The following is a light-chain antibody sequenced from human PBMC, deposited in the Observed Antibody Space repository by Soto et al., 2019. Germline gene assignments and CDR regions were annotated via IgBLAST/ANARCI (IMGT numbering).Light chain of an antibody. J-gene: IGKJ1*01. V-gene: IGKV1-17*01. CDR3: LQHNNYPLT. Sequence: DIQMTQSPSSLSASVGDRVTITCRASQDIRGDLGWYQQKPGKAPQRLISAASSLQSGVPSRVRGSGPGTEFTLTLSSLQPEDFATYYCLQHNNYPLTFGQGTKVEFK. CDR1: QDIRGD. CDR2: AAS.